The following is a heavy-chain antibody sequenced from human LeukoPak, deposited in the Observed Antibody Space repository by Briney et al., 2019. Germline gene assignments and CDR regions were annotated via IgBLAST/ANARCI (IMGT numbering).Heavy chain of an antibody. CDR1: GFTFTHYS. D-gene: IGHD3-10*01. CDR3: ARGPFGELFPNWFDP. Sequence: GGSLRLSCAASGFTFTHYSMNWVRQAPGKGLEWVSYISSSNSPIYYADSLRGRFTISRDNAKNSVFLQMDSLRADDTAVYYCARGPFGELFPNWFDPWGQGTLVTVSS. V-gene: IGHV3-48*01. J-gene: IGHJ5*02. CDR2: ISSSNSPI.